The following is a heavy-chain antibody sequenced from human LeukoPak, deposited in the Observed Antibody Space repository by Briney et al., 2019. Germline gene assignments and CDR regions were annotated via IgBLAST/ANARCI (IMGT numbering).Heavy chain of an antibody. V-gene: IGHV1-18*01. CDR1: GYTFTSYG. D-gene: IGHD6-13*01. CDR3: ARRDSSSWSFDY. CDR2: SSGYNGNT. Sequence: ASVKVPCKASGYTFTSYGISWVRQAPGQGLEWMGWSSGYNGNTKYAQKLQGRVSMTTDTSTSTAYMELRSLRSDDTAVYYCARRDSSSWSFDYWGQGTMVTVSS. J-gene: IGHJ4*02.